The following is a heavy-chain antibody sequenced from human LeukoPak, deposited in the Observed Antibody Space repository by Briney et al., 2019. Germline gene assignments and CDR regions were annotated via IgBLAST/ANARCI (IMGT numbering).Heavy chain of an antibody. V-gene: IGHV3-7*05. CDR2: INEDGSKI. CDR1: GXRLDNYW. D-gene: IGHD3-10*01. CDR3: ARWSHVSGRWFLDN. Sequence: PGGSLRLSCEASGXRLDNYWMTWVRQAPGKGLECVADINEDGSKIYSLDSVKGRFTISRDNAKNSLSLQLNTLRAEDTAVYYCARWSHVSGRWFLDNWGRGTLVSVSS. J-gene: IGHJ4*02.